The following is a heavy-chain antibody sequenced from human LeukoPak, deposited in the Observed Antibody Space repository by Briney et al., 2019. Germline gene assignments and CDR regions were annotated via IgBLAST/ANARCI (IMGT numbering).Heavy chain of an antibody. Sequence: GGSLRLSCAVSGFTFSNYAMTWVRQAPGEGLEWVSTTNGRGDTTFYTGSVKGRFTISRDNSKNTLYLQMHSLRGEDTAIYYCAKDLSSASYPCYFDYWGQGTLVTVSS. CDR1: GFTFSNYA. CDR3: AKDLSSASYPCYFDY. CDR2: TNGRGDTT. D-gene: IGHD6-19*01. J-gene: IGHJ4*02. V-gene: IGHV3-23*01.